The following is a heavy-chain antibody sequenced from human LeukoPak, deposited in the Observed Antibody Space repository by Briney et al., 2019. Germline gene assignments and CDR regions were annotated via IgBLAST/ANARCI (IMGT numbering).Heavy chain of an antibody. CDR2: ISSSSSYI. CDR1: GFTVSSNY. D-gene: IGHD3-3*01. Sequence: GGSLRLSCAASGFTVSSNYMSWVRQAPGKGLEWVSSISSSSSYIYYADSVKGRFTISRDNAKNSLYLQMNSLRAEDTAVYYCAREFPGVGKFDYWGQGTLVTVSS. J-gene: IGHJ4*02. CDR3: AREFPGVGKFDY. V-gene: IGHV3-21*01.